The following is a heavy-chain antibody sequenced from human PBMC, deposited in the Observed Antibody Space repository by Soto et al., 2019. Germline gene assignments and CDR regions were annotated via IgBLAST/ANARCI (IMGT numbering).Heavy chain of an antibody. J-gene: IGHJ3*02. CDR2: IYTSGST. V-gene: IGHV4-4*07. Sequence: AGTLSLTCTVSGGSISSYYWSWIRQPAGKGLEWIGRIYTSGSTNYNPSLKSRVTMSVDTSKNQYSLKLSSVTAADTAVYYCARDRNPLNYGSGSYPDDAFDIWGQGTMVTVSS. CDR3: ARDRNPLNYGSGSYPDDAFDI. CDR1: GGSISSYY. D-gene: IGHD3-10*01.